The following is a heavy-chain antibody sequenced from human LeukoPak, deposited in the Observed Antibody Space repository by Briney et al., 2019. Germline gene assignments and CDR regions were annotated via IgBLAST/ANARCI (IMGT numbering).Heavy chain of an antibody. V-gene: IGHV3-7*01. CDR2: INPGGSAK. CDR1: GFTFRTYW. CDR3: ARDARDNYYPY. Sequence: GGSLGLSCAASGFTFRTYWMTWVRQAPGKGLEWVANINPGGSAKYYVDSVKGRFTISRDNAKSSLYLQMDSLRAEDTAVYFCARDARDNYYPYWGQGTLVIVSS. D-gene: IGHD1-26*01. J-gene: IGHJ4*02.